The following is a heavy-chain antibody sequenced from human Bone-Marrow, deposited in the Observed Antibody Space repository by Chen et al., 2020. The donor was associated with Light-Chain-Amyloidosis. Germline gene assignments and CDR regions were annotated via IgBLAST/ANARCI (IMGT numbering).Heavy chain of an antibody. Sequence: EVQLEQSGPEVKKPGESLKISCKGSGYTFPIYWIGWVRQMPGKGLEWMWVIYPDDSEARYSRSFEAQVTTTADKSVTTASLQGGSLKASDTAMYYCARRRDGYNFDYWGQGTLVTVSS. D-gene: IGHD5-12*01. CDR3: ARRRDGYNFDY. CDR2: IYPDDSEA. CDR1: GYTFPIYW. J-gene: IGHJ4*02. V-gene: IGHV5-51*01.